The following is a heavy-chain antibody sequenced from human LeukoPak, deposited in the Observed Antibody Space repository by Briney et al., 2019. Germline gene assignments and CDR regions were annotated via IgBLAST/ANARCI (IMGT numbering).Heavy chain of an antibody. V-gene: IGHV3-23*01. CDR3: AKGGASSWYSL. Sequence: GGSLRLSCAASGFTFSNSAMSWVRQAPGKGLEWVSTISGNGGGTDYAVSVKGRFTISRDNSRNTLFLQMDSLRAEDTAVFYCAKGGASSWYSLWGQGTLVTVSS. D-gene: IGHD6-13*01. J-gene: IGHJ4*02. CDR1: GFTFSNSA. CDR2: ISGNGGGT.